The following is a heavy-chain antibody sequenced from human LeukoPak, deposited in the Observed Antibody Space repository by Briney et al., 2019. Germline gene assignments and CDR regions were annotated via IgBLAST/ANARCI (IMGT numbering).Heavy chain of an antibody. V-gene: IGHV1-2*02. CDR1: GYTFGDYY. CDR2: VNPNSGGT. D-gene: IGHD6-19*01. Sequence: ASVKVSCKASGYTFGDYYMHWVRQAPGQGLGWMGWVNPNSGGTNYAQKFQGRFTMTRDTSINTAYMEVSGLRSNDTAVYYCSRGAPTIAMTGTGLDYWGQGTLVAVSS. CDR3: SRGAPTIAMTGTGLDY. J-gene: IGHJ4*02.